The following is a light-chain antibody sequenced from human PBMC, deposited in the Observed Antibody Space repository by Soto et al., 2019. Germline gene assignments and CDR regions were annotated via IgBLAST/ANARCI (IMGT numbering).Light chain of an antibody. CDR2: EVS. Sequence: QSALTQPASVSGSPGQSITISCTGTSSDVGSYNLVSWYQQHPGKAPKLMIYEVSKRPSGVSNRFSGSKSGNTASLTISGLQAEDEADYYCCSYAGSSTFSFGTGTKATVL. J-gene: IGLJ1*01. V-gene: IGLV2-23*02. CDR3: CSYAGSSTFS. CDR1: SSDVGSYNL.